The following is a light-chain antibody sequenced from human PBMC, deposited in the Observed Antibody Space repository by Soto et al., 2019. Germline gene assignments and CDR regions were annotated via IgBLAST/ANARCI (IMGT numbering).Light chain of an antibody. V-gene: IGKV3-15*01. CDR2: GAS. CDR1: QSVAST. J-gene: IGKJ5*01. Sequence: EIVMTQSPGTLSVSPGERATLSCRASQSVASTVAWYQQKPGRAPRLLIYGASTRATGIPARFSGSGSGTEFTLTISSLQSEDFAVYYCQQYNKWPSITFGQGTRVEIK. CDR3: QQYNKWPSIT.